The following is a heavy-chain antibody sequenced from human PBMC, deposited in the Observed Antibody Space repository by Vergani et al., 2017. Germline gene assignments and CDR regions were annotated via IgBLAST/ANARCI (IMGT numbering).Heavy chain of an antibody. CDR2: ISGSGGST. Sequence: EVQLLESGGGLVQPGGSLRLSCAASGFTFSSYAMSWVRQAPGKGLEWVSAISGSGGSTYYADSVKGRFTISRENSKNTLYLQMNSLIAEDTAVYYCAKDGLTYYDFWSGSFDYWGQGTLVTVSS. CDR3: AKDGLTYYDFWSGSFDY. V-gene: IGHV3-23*01. J-gene: IGHJ4*02. D-gene: IGHD3-3*01. CDR1: GFTFSSYA.